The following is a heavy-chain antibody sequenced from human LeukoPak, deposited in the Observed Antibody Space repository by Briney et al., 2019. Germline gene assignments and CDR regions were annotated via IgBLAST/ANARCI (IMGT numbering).Heavy chain of an antibody. J-gene: IGHJ5*02. CDR3: ARLGRLVWFGALDWFDP. CDR1: GGSISSSSYY. CDR2: IYYTGST. Sequence: PSETLSLTCTVSGGSISSSSYYWGWIRQPPGKGLEWIGCIYYTGSTYYNPSLKSRVTISVDTSKNQFSLKLSSVTAADTAVYYCARLGRLVWFGALDWFDPWGQGTLVTVSS. D-gene: IGHD3-10*01. V-gene: IGHV4-39*01.